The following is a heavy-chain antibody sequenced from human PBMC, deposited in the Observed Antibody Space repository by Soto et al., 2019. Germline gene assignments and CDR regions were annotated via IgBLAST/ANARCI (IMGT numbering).Heavy chain of an antibody. Sequence: GGSLRLSCAASGFTFSSYAMRWVRQAPGKGLEWVAVISYDGSNKYYADSVKGRFTISRDNSKNTLYLQMNSLRAEDTAVYYCARDRMVVTDDFLYYFDYWGQGTLVTVSS. CDR1: GFTFSSYA. J-gene: IGHJ4*02. CDR3: ARDRMVVTDDFLYYFDY. CDR2: ISYDGSNK. D-gene: IGHD2-21*02. V-gene: IGHV3-30-3*01.